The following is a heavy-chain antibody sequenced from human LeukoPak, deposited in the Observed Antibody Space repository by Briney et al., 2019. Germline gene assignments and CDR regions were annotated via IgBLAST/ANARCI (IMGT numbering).Heavy chain of an antibody. D-gene: IGHD2-21*01. CDR2: ISYDGSNK. V-gene: IGHV3-30-3*01. J-gene: IGHJ4*02. CDR1: GFTFSSYA. Sequence: TGGSLRLSCAASGFTFSSYAMHWVRQAPGKGLEWVAVISYDGSNKYYADSVKGRFTISRDNSKNTLYLQMNSLRAEDTAVYYCASFRIPQDYWGQGTLVTVSS. CDR3: ASFRIPQDY.